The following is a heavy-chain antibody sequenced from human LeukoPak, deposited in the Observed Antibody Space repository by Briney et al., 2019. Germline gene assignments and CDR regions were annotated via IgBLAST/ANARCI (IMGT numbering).Heavy chain of an antibody. J-gene: IGHJ5*02. D-gene: IGHD3-10*01. CDR1: GSSVSSDTYY. CDR3: ARGAYFYGSGINWFDP. CDR2: IYYSGST. Sequence: PSETLSLTCTVSGSSVSSDTYYWGWIRQPPGKGLEWIVSIYYSGSTYYNPSLKSRVTISVDTSKNQFSLKLSSVTAADTAVYYCARGAYFYGSGINWFDPWGQGTLVTVSS. V-gene: IGHV4-39*07.